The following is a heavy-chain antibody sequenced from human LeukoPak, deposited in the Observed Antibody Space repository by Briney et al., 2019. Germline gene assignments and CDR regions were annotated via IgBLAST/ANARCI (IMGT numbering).Heavy chain of an antibody. Sequence: GGTRRSSFAAPGLTLSSYGMSGFRQPPGKGLNWSSPISGRGGGTYYADSVKGRFTISRDNSKNTLYLQMNGLRAEDTAVYYCAKWEYRPPDCSSTSCSYYYYYMDVWGKGTTVTVSS. CDR3: AKWEYRPPDCSSTSCSYYYYYMDV. D-gene: IGHD2-2*01. CDR1: GLTLSSYG. V-gene: IGHV3-23*01. J-gene: IGHJ6*03. CDR2: ISGRGGGT.